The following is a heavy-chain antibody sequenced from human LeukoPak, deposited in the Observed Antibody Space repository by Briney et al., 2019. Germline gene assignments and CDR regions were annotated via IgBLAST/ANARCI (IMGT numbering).Heavy chain of an antibody. D-gene: IGHD2-15*01. CDR2: ISYDGSNK. CDR3: AKDPCSGGSCYFDY. CDR1: GFTFSSYG. J-gene: IGHJ4*02. Sequence: GGSLRLSCAASGFTFSSYGMHWVRQAPGKGLEWVAVISYDGSNKYYADSVKGRFTISRDNSKNTLYLQMNSLRAEDTAVYYCAKDPCSGGSCYFDYWGQGTLVTVSS. V-gene: IGHV3-30*18.